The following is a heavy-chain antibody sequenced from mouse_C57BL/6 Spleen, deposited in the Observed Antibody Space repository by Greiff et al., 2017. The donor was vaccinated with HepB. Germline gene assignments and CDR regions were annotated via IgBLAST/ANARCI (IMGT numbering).Heavy chain of an antibody. J-gene: IGHJ1*03. D-gene: IGHD2-4*01. CDR1: GYTFTSYW. Sequence: VQLQQPGAELVKPGASVKLSCKASGYTFTSYWMHWVKQRPGQGLEWIGMIHPNSGSTNYNEKFKSKATLTVDKSSSTAYMQLSSLTSEDSAVYYCAREGDYHWYFDVWGTGTTVTVSS. CDR2: IHPNSGST. V-gene: IGHV1-64*01. CDR3: AREGDYHWYFDV.